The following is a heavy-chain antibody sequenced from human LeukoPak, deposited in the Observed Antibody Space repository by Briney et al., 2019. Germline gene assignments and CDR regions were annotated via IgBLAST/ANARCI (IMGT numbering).Heavy chain of an antibody. CDR3: AKTRCTDDTCYYRVWYFDY. J-gene: IGHJ4*02. Sequence: GGSLRLSCAASGFTFSNYAMTWVRQAPGKGLEWVSGISGCGGSTYYADSVKGRFIISRDNPKNTLYLHMNSLTAEDTAIYYCAKTRCTDDTCYYRVWYFDYWGQGTLVTVSS. V-gene: IGHV3-23*01. CDR1: GFTFSNYA. CDR2: ISGCGGST. D-gene: IGHD2-8*01.